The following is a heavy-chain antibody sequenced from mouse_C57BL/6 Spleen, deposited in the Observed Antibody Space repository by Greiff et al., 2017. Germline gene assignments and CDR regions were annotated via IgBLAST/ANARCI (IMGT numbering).Heavy chain of an antibody. CDR1: GYTFTDYN. CDR2: INPNNGGT. J-gene: IGHJ2*01. Sequence: EVQLQQSGPELVKPGASVKIPCKASGYTFTDYNMDWVKQSHGKSLEWIGDINPNNGGTIYNQKFKGKATLTVDKSSSTAYMELRSLTSEDTAVYYCARSRDDYDGGGYYFDYWGQGTTLTVSS. V-gene: IGHV1-18*01. CDR3: ARSRDDYDGGGYYFDY. D-gene: IGHD2-4*01.